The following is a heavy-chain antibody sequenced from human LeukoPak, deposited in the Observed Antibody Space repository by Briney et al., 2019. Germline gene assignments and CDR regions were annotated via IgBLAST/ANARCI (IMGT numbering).Heavy chain of an antibody. Sequence: PGGSLRLSCAASGFTFSSYGMHWVRQAPGKGLEWVAVIWYDGSNKYYAGSVKGRFTISRDNSKNTLYLQMNRLRAEDTAVYYCARDLEYSGSYYGYYGMDVWGQGTTVTVSS. J-gene: IGHJ6*02. CDR1: GFTFSSYG. D-gene: IGHD1-26*01. CDR2: IWYDGSNK. V-gene: IGHV3-33*01. CDR3: ARDLEYSGSYYGYYGMDV.